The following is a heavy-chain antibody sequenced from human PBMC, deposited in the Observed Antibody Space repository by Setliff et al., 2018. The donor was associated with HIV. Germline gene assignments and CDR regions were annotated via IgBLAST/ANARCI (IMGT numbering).Heavy chain of an antibody. D-gene: IGHD1-26*01. CDR2: VYDSGNT. CDR1: DQLISSGNY. CDR3: ARRGGSFPHDAFDI. V-gene: IGHV4-38-2*01. Sequence: PSETLSLTCAIPDQLISSGNYWGWIRQPPGRGLEWIGSVYDSGNTYYKPSLKSRVTVSVDKSKNQFSLKLSSVTAADTAVYYCARRGGSFPHDAFDIWGQGTMVTVSS. J-gene: IGHJ3*02.